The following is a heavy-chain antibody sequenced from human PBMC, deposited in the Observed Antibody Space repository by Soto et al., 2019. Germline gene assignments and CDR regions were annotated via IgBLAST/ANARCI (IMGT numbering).Heavy chain of an antibody. CDR3: ARDMSGGTYNYYYGMDV. D-gene: IGHD1-26*01. V-gene: IGHV3-23*01. CDR2: ISGSGSPT. J-gene: IGHJ6*02. CDR1: GFSFSSYA. Sequence: EVQLLESGGGLGQPGVSLRLSCAASGFSFSSYAMTWVRQAPGRGLQWVSAISGSGSPTYYADSVKGRFTISRDNSKNTLYLQMNSLRADDTAVYYCARDMSGGTYNYYYGMDVWGQGTTVTVSS.